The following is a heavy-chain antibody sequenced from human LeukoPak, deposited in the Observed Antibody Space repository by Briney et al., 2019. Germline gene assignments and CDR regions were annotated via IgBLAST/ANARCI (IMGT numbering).Heavy chain of an antibody. Sequence: ASVKVSCKVSGYTLTELSMHWVRRAPGKGLEWMGGFDPEVGKTIYAQKFQGRVTMTEDTSTDTAYMELSSLRSEDTAVYCCATRYCSGGSCPNYYYYYINVWGKGTTVTISS. CDR2: FDPEVGKT. D-gene: IGHD2-15*01. J-gene: IGHJ6*03. CDR3: ATRYCSGGSCPNYYYYYINV. CDR1: GYTLTELS. V-gene: IGHV1-24*01.